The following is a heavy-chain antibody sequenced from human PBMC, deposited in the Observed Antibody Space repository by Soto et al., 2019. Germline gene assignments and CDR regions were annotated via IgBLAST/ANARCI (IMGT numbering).Heavy chain of an antibody. Sequence: ASVKVSCKASGYTFTSYAMHWVRQAPGQRLEWMGWINAGNGNTKYSQKFQGRVTITRDTSASTAYMGLSSLRSEDTAVYYCARDAVGYVSEEEGNHVFDFWGQGTMVPVSS. CDR3: ARDAVGYVSEEEGNHVFDF. V-gene: IGHV1-3*01. CDR2: INAGNGNT. J-gene: IGHJ3*01. D-gene: IGHD3-16*01. CDR1: GYTFTSYA.